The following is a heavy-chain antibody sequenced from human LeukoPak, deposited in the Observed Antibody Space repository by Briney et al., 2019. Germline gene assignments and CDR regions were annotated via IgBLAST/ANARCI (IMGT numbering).Heavy chain of an antibody. CDR3: AGGSGSSWFDP. CDR1: GGSIRSYY. Sequence: SETLSLTCTVSGGSIRSYYWSWIRQPPGKGLEWIGLIYYSGNTNYSPSLKSRVTMSLDTSKNHFSLKLSSVTAADTAVYYCAGGSGSSWFDPWGQGTLVTVSS. D-gene: IGHD3-3*01. CDR2: IYYSGNT. J-gene: IGHJ5*02. V-gene: IGHV4-59*08.